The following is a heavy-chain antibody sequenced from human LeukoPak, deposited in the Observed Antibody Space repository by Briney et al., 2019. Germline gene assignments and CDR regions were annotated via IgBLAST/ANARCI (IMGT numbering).Heavy chain of an antibody. D-gene: IGHD3-3*01. J-gene: IGHJ6*02. CDR2: INHSGST. CDR1: GGSFSGYY. Sequence: SETLSLTCAVYGGSFSGYYWSWIRQPPGKGLEWIGEINHSGSTNYNPSLKSRVTISVDTSKNQFSLKLSSVTAADTAVYYCARDAYDFWSGYYSYGMDVWGQGTTVTVSS. CDR3: ARDAYDFWSGYYSYGMDV. V-gene: IGHV4-34*01.